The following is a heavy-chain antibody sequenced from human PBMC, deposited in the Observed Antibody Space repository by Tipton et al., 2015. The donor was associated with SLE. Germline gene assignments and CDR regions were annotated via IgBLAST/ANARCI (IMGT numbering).Heavy chain of an antibody. CDR1: GGSISSSSYY. CDR2: IYYSGST. CDR3: ARDPGATGGAFDI. J-gene: IGHJ3*02. V-gene: IGHV4-39*07. D-gene: IGHD6-25*01. Sequence: TLSLTCTVSGGSISSSSYYWGWIRQPPGKGLEWIGSIYYSGSTYYNPSLKSRVTISVDTSKNQFSLKLSSVTAADTAVYYCARDPGATGGAFDIWGQGTMDTVSS.